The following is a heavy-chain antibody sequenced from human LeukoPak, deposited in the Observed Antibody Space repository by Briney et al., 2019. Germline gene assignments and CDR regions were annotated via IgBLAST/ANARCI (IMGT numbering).Heavy chain of an antibody. Sequence: PLETLSLTCTVSGGSISSSSYYWGWIRQPPGKGLGWIGSIYYSGSTYYNPSLKSRVTISVDTSKNQFSLKLSSVTAADTAVYYCARHRIAVAGTLWFDPWGQGTLVTVSS. D-gene: IGHD6-19*01. CDR1: GGSISSSSYY. V-gene: IGHV4-39*01. CDR3: ARHRIAVAGTLWFDP. J-gene: IGHJ5*02. CDR2: IYYSGST.